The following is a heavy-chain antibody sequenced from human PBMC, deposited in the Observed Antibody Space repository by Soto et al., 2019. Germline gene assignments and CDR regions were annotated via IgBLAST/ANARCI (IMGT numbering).Heavy chain of an antibody. J-gene: IGHJ3*01. CDR1: GSTFTSSG. Sequence: APVKVSCKASGSTFTSSGISWVRQAPGQGLEWMGWISAYNGNTNYAQKLQGRVTMTTDTSTSTAYMELRSLRSDDTAVYYCASVMGRYSPDSLDFCGQATMVTVS. CDR3: ASVMGRYSPDSLDF. D-gene: IGHD2-15*01. V-gene: IGHV1-18*04. CDR2: ISAYNGNT.